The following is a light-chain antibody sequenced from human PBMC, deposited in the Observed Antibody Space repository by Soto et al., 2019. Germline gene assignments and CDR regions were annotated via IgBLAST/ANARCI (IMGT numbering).Light chain of an antibody. J-gene: IGKJ4*01. CDR2: GAS. CDR3: QQYVSAPPLT. CDR1: QSVSSSY. V-gene: IGKV3-20*01. Sequence: EIVLTQSPGTLSLSPGERATLSCRASQSVSSSYLAWYQQKPGQAPRLLIYGASSRATGIPDRFSGSGSGTVFTLNIRRLEPEDFAVYYCQQYVSAPPLTFGGGNKVEIK.